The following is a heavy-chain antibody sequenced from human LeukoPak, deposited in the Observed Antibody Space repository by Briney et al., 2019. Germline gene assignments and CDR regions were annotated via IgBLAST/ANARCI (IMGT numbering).Heavy chain of an antibody. D-gene: IGHD6-19*01. Sequence: SVKVSCKASGYTFTGYYMHWVRQAPGQGLEWMGGIIPIFGTANYAQKFQGRVTITADESTSTAYMELSSLRSEDTAMYYCARAPYSSGGSTNYYYYYYMDVWGKGTTVTVSS. CDR3: ARAPYSSGGSTNYYYYYYMDV. J-gene: IGHJ6*03. CDR2: IIPIFGTA. V-gene: IGHV1-69*13. CDR1: GYTFTGYY.